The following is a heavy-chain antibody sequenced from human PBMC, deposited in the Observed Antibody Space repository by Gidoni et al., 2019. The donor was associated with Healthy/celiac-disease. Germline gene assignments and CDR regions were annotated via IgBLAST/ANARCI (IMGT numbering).Heavy chain of an antibody. J-gene: IGHJ4*02. CDR1: GFTFSRYA. D-gene: IGHD6-19*01. CDR3: AKSQASSGSPFDY. V-gene: IGHV3-23*01. Sequence: EVQLLESGGGLVQPGGSLSISCAASGFTFSRYAMSWVRQAPGKGVAWVAAISGSGGSTYYADSVKGRFTISRDNSKNTLYLQMNSLRAEDTAVYYCAKSQASSGSPFDYWGQGTLVTVSS. CDR2: ISGSGGST.